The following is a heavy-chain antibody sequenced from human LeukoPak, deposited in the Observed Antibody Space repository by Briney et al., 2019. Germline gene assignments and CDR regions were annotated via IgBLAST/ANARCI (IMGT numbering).Heavy chain of an antibody. Sequence: GGSLRLSCAASGFTFSSYAMHWVRQAPGKGLEWVAVISYDGSNKYYADSVKGRFTISRDNSKNTLYLQMNSLRAEDTAVYYCARDSLSETGTDYWGQGTLVTVSS. V-gene: IGHV3-30-3*01. CDR1: GFTFSSYA. CDR2: ISYDGSNK. CDR3: ARDSLSETGTDY. J-gene: IGHJ4*02. D-gene: IGHD7-27*01.